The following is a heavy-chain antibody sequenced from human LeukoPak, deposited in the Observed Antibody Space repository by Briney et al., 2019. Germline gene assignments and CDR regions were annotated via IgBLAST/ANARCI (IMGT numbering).Heavy chain of an antibody. V-gene: IGHV4-59*12. Sequence: SKTLSLTCTVSGGSISSYYWSWIRQPPGKGLEWIGYIYYSGSTNYNPSLKSRVTISVDTSKNQFSLKLSSVTAADTAVYYCARRQQLADFDYWGQGTLVTVSS. D-gene: IGHD6-13*01. J-gene: IGHJ4*02. CDR3: ARRQQLADFDY. CDR1: GGSISSYY. CDR2: IYYSGST.